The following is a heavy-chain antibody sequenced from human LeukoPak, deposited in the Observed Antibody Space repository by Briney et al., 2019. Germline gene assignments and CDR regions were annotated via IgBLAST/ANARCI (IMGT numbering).Heavy chain of an antibody. CDR1: GYTFTDYY. CDR2: INPDTGGT. CDR3: AREHLFSGSENYVLHNWFDP. J-gene: IGHJ5*02. Sequence: ASVKVSFKASGYTFTDYYMHWVRQAPGQGLEWMGWINPDTGGTNSAQRFQGRVTMTRDTSIRTAYMELSSLRSDDTAVYYCAREHLFSGSENYVLHNWFDPWGQGTLVTVSS. V-gene: IGHV1-2*02. D-gene: IGHD3-10*01.